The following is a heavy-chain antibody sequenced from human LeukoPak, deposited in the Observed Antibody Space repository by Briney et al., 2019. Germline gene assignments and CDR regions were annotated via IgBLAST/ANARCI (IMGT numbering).Heavy chain of an antibody. CDR2: IYPGDSDT. D-gene: IGHD3-22*01. CDR3: ARQRPVDYYDSSGSRFDP. J-gene: IGHJ5*02. Sequence: GESLRISCKGSGYSFTSYWIGWVRQMPGKGLEWMGIIYPGDSDTRYSPSFQGQVTISADKSISTAYLQWSSLKASDTAMYYCARQRPVDYYDSSGSRFDPWGQGTLVTVSS. CDR1: GYSFTSYW. V-gene: IGHV5-51*01.